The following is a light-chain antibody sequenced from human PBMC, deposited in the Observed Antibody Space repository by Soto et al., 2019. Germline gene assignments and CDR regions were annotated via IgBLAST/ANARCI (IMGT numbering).Light chain of an antibody. J-gene: IGKJ2*01. CDR2: WAS. CDR3: QQYESTPPT. V-gene: IGKV4-1*01. CDR1: QSVLYSSNNKNY. Sequence: DIVMTQSPDSLAVSLGERATINCKSSQSVLYSSNNKNYLAWYQQRPGQPPKLLIYWASTRESGVPNRFSGSGSGNDFTLPITSLQAEDVAVYYCQQYESTPPTFGQGTKLEIK.